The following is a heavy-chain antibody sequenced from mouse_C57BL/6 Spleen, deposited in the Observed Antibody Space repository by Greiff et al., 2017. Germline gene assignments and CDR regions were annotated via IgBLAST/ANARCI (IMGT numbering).Heavy chain of an antibody. Sequence: VKLQESGPELVKPGASVKISCKASGYSFTSYYIHWVKQRPGQGLEWIGWIYPGSGNTKYNEKFKGKATLTADTSSSTAYMQLSSLTSEDSAVYYCARAAYGSSYGAMDYWGQGTSVTVSS. CDR1: GYSFTSYY. D-gene: IGHD1-1*01. CDR3: ARAAYGSSYGAMDY. J-gene: IGHJ4*01. CDR2: IYPGSGNT. V-gene: IGHV1-66*01.